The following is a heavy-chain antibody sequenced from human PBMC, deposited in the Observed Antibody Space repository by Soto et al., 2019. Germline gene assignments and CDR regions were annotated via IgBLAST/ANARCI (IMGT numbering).Heavy chain of an antibody. CDR3: TRVNTIFSNPDYYSYDMDV. D-gene: IGHD3-9*01. Sequence: QVPLVQSGAEVKEPGASVKVSCKASGYTFTSYAIHWVRQAPGQRLEWMGWINTGNGNTEYSQTFQGRVTITRDTSASTAYMEQSSLRSDDTAMYYCTRVNTIFSNPDYYSYDMDVWGQGTTVTVAS. V-gene: IGHV1-3*04. CDR1: GYTFTSYA. CDR2: INTGNGNT. J-gene: IGHJ6*02.